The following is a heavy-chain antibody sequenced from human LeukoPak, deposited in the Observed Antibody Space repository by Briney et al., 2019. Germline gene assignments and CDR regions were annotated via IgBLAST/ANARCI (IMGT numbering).Heavy chain of an antibody. D-gene: IGHD2-15*01. CDR3: ARIRTYCSGGSCYGNDYYYMDV. Sequence: ASVKVSCKASGYTFTSYGISWVRQAPGQGLEWMGWISAYNGNTNYAQKLQGRVTMTKDTSTSTAYMELRSLRSDDTAVYYCARIRTYCSGGSCYGNDYYYMDVWGKGTTVTVSS. V-gene: IGHV1-18*01. CDR1: GYTFTSYG. CDR2: ISAYNGNT. J-gene: IGHJ6*03.